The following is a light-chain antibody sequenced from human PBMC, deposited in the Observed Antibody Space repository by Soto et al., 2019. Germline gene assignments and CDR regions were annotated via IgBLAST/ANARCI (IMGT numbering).Light chain of an antibody. CDR3: HHRYSPPLT. Sequence: EIQMTQYPSSLSAAVADRVTSTCRASPSIGSFLNSYQQKPGKAPKLLIYAASRLQSGVPSRFSESRSGTDFTLTIRSLKPEHFATYDCHHRYSPPLTSGKGTKLAIK. J-gene: IGKJ2*01. V-gene: IGKV1-39*01. CDR2: AAS. CDR1: PSIGSF.